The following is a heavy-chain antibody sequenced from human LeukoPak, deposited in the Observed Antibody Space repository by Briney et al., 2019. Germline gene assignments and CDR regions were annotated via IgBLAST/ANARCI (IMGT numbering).Heavy chain of an antibody. D-gene: IGHD2-2*01. CDR3: ARGIVVVPAGGWFDP. J-gene: IGHJ5*02. Sequence: ASVKVSCKASGYTFTGYYMHWVRQAPGQGLEWMGWINPNSGGTNYAQKFQGRVTMTRDTSISTAYIELSRLRSDDTAVYYCARGIVVVPAGGWFDPWGQGTLVTVSS. V-gene: IGHV1-2*02. CDR1: GYTFTGYY. CDR2: INPNSGGT.